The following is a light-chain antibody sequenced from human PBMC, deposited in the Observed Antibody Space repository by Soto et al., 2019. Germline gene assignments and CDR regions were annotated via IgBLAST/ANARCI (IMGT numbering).Light chain of an antibody. J-gene: IGKJ1*01. V-gene: IGKV1-5*03. CDR1: QSVDTW. CDR3: QQYSHYSRT. Sequence: DIQLTQAPSSLSASVGDRVTITCRASQSVDTWLAWYQQKPGKAPNLLISRASTLKSVVPSRFSGSGSGTEFTLTINSLHPDDFATYYCQQYSHYSRTFGQGTKVEI. CDR2: RAS.